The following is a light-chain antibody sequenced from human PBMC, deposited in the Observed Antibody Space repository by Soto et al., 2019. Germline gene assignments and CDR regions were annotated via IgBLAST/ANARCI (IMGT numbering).Light chain of an antibody. J-gene: IGLJ3*02. V-gene: IGLV1-51*01. Sequence: QSVLTQPPSVSAAPGQKVTISCSGSSSNIGNIVSWYQQQLPGTAPKLLIYGNDRRPSGITDRFSGSKSGTSATLGITGLQTGDEADYYCATWDASLSEVVFGGGTQLTVL. CDR1: SSNIGNI. CDR3: ATWDASLSEVV. CDR2: GND.